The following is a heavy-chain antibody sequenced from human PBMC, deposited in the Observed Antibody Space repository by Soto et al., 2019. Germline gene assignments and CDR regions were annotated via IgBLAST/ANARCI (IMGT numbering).Heavy chain of an antibody. J-gene: IGHJ4*02. Sequence: PGGSLRLSCAASGFTFSSYGIHWVRQAPGKGLEWVAVIWYDGSNKYYADSVRGRFTISRDNSKNTLFLQMNSLTTEDTAVYYCEKFWGTMAALVDDYWGQGTLVTVSS. CDR1: GFTFSSYG. CDR3: EKFWGTMAALVDDY. V-gene: IGHV3-30*02. CDR2: IWYDGSNK. D-gene: IGHD3-16*01.